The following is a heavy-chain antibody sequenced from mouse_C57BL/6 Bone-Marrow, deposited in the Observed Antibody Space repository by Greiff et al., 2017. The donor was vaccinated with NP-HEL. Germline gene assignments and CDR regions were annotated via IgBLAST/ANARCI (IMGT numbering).Heavy chain of an antibody. CDR1: GYTFTSYW. Sequence: QVQLQQPGAELVRPGTSVKLSCKASGYTFTSYWMHWVKQRPGQGLEWIGVIDPSDSYTNYNQKFKGKATLTVDTSSSTAYMQLSSLTSEDSAVDYCARGVTTVVAHYAMDYWGQGTSVTVSS. V-gene: IGHV1-59*01. CDR2: IDPSDSYT. J-gene: IGHJ4*01. D-gene: IGHD1-1*01. CDR3: ARGVTTVVAHYAMDY.